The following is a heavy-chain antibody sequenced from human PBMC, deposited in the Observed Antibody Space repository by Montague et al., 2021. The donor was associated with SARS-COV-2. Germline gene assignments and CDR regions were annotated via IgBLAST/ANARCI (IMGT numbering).Heavy chain of an antibody. J-gene: IGHJ5*02. D-gene: IGHD2-15*01. CDR2: INHSGST. CDR3: ARQEPIVVVVAAARGWFDP. CDR1: GGSFSGYY. V-gene: IGHV4-34*01. Sequence: SETLSLTCAVYGGSFSGYYWSWIRQPPGKGLEWIGEINHSGSTNYNPSLKSRVTISVDTSKNPFSLKLSSVTAADTAVYYCARQEPIVVVVAAARGWFDPWGQGTLVTVSS.